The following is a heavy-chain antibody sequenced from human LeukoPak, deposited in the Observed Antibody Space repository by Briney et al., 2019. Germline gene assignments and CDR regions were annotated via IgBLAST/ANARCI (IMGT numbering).Heavy chain of an antibody. Sequence: PGGSLRLSCAASGFTFSSYSMNWVRQAPGKGLEGVSYISSSSSTIYYADSVKGRFTISRDNAKNSLYLQMNRLRDEDTAVYYCARPLYGGYSDYWGQGTLVTVSS. CDR3: ARPLYGGYSDY. V-gene: IGHV3-48*02. J-gene: IGHJ4*02. CDR1: GFTFSSYS. D-gene: IGHD5-12*01. CDR2: ISSSSSTI.